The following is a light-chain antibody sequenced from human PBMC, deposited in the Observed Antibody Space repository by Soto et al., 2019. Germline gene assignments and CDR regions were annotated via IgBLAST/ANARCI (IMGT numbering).Light chain of an antibody. CDR3: QSYDNTLSGPIYV. Sequence: QSVLTQPPPVSGAPGERGTISFTGVTSQIGAGYDVHWYQLLPGRAPKLLIYGNTNRPSGVPDRFSGSKSATSASLAITGLQAEDEAIYYCQSYDNTLSGPIYVFGTGTKVTVL. CDR1: TSQIGAGYD. V-gene: IGLV1-40*01. J-gene: IGLJ1*01. CDR2: GNT.